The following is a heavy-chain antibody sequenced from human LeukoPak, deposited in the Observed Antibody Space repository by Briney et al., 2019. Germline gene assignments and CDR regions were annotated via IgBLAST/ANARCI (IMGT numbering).Heavy chain of an antibody. V-gene: IGHV4-34*01. CDR2: INHSGST. CDR3: ARGRREWPPYYFDY. J-gene: IGHJ4*02. D-gene: IGHD3-3*01. CDR1: GGSFSGYY. Sequence: SETLSLTCAVYGGSFSGYYWSWIRQPPGKGLEWIGEINHSGSTNYNPSLKSRVTISVDTSKNQFSLKLSSVTAADTAVYYCARGRREWPPYYFDYWGQGTLVTVSS.